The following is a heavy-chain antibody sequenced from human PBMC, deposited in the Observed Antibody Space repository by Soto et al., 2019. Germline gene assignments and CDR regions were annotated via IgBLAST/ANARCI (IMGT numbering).Heavy chain of an antibody. CDR2: IDGSGATK. Sequence: EVQLLESGGGLVQPGGSLRLSCGVSGFTFNDFEMNWVRQAPGKGPEWLAYIDGSGATKKYADSVRGRFTISRDNPNNALFRQMSSLSTADTAIYYCARGFGRFNYWGQGIL. D-gene: IGHD3-10*01. CDR1: GFTFNDFE. V-gene: IGHV3-48*03. J-gene: IGHJ4*02. CDR3: ARGFGRFNY.